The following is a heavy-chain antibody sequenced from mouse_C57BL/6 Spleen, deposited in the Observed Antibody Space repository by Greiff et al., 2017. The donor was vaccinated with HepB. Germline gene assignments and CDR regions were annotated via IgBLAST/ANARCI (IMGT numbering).Heavy chain of an antibody. V-gene: IGHV1-59*01. D-gene: IGHD2-4*01. CDR1: GYTFTSYW. Sequence: QVQLQQPGAELVRPGTSVKLSCKASGYTFTSYWMHWVKQRPGQGLEWIGVIDPSDSYTNYNQKFKGKATLTVDTSSSTAYMQLSSLTSEDSAVYYCARRGYYDPSFDYWGQGTTLTVSS. J-gene: IGHJ2*01. CDR2: IDPSDSYT. CDR3: ARRGYYDPSFDY.